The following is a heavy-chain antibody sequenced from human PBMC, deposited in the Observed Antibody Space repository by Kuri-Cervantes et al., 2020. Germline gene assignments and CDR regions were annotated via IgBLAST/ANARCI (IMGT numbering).Heavy chain of an antibody. Sequence: ASVKVSCKASGYTFTGYYMHWVRQAPGQGLEWMGWINPNSGGTNYAQKFQGRVTITTDESTSTAYMELSSLRSEDTAVYYCARGGRVYNWFDPWGQGTLVTVSS. D-gene: IGHD1-26*01. CDR2: INPNSGGT. V-gene: IGHV1-2*02. J-gene: IGHJ5*02. CDR1: GYTFTGYY. CDR3: ARGGRVYNWFDP.